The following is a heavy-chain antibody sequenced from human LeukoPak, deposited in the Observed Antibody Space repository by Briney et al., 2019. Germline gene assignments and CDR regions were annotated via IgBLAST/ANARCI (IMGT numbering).Heavy chain of an antibody. D-gene: IGHD5-18*01. CDR1: GGSISSSNW. J-gene: IGHJ4*02. Sequence: PSETLSLTCAVSGGSISSSNWWSWVRQPPGKGLEWIGSIYYSGSTYYNPSLKSRVTISVDTSKNQFSLKLSSVTAADTAVYYCAREGYSGYAGYWGQGTLVTVSS. V-gene: IGHV4-4*02. CDR2: IYYSGST. CDR3: AREGYSGYAGY.